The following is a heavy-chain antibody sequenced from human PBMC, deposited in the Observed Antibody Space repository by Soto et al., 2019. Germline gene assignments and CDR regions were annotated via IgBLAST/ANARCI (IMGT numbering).Heavy chain of an antibody. V-gene: IGHV4-59*01. CDR3: ARDRSRNLDV. J-gene: IGHJ6*04. CDR1: GGPIRGDY. Sequence: SETLSLTCTVSGGPIRGDYWSWVRQTPGKGLEWIGYVYDSGRTSYNPSLQSRFTLSEETSNNRLSLTLRSVTAADTAVYYCARDRSRNLDVWGKRTTVTVSS. CDR2: VYDSGRT.